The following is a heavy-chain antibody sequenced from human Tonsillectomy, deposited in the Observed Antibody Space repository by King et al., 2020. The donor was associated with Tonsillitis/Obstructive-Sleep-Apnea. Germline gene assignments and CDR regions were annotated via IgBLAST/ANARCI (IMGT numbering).Heavy chain of an antibody. Sequence: QLVQSGAEVIKPGESLKISCKGSGYSFVSYGIGWVRHMPGKGLEWMGIIFPGDSDTRYSPSFQGQVSISADKSISTAYLQWRSLKASDTAMYYCARGRYCTNSRCYPDGFDIWGQGTMVTVSS. CDR2: IFPGDSDT. CDR1: GYSFVSYG. CDR3: ARGRYCTNSRCYPDGFDI. D-gene: IGHD2-8*01. V-gene: IGHV5-51*01. J-gene: IGHJ3*02.